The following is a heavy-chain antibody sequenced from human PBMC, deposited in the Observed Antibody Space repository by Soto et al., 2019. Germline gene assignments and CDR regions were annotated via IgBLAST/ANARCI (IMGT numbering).Heavy chain of an antibody. V-gene: IGHV1-3*01. J-gene: IGHJ4*01. CDR2: INAGNGNT. Sequence: ASVKVSCKASGYTFTSYAMHWVRQAPGQRLEWMGWINAGNGNTKYSQKLQDRLTISRDTSAATAYLDLSRLASEDTAVYYCARGRASWYWDFWGHGTLVTVSS. D-gene: IGHD2-8*02. CDR1: GYTFTSYA. CDR3: ARGRASWYWDF.